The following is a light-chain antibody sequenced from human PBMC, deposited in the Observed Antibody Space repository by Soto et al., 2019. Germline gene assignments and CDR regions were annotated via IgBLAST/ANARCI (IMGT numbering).Light chain of an antibody. CDR1: QSVSSN. V-gene: IGKV3-15*01. Sequence: EIVLTQSPGTLSLSPGERATRSCRASQSVSSNLAWDQQKAGQAPRLLSYGASTRATGIPARFSGSESGTELTLTISRLQSEDFAGYYCQQYNNWPRTFGQGTKVDIK. CDR2: GAS. J-gene: IGKJ1*01. CDR3: QQYNNWPRT.